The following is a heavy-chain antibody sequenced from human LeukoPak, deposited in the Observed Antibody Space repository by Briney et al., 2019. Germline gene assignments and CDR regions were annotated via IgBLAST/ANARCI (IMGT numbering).Heavy chain of an antibody. D-gene: IGHD5-24*01. CDR3: AGGRDGYNYGY. CDR2: IYYSGST. Sequence: PSGTLSLTCTVSGGSISSYYWSWIRQPPGKGLEWIGYIYYSGSTNYNPSLKSRVTISVDTSKNQFSLKLSSVTAADTAVYYCAGGRDGYNYGYWGQGTLVTVSS. J-gene: IGHJ4*02. CDR1: GGSISSYY. V-gene: IGHV4-59*01.